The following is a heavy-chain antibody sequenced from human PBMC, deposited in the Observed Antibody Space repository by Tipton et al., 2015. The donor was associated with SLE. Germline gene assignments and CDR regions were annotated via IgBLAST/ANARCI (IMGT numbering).Heavy chain of an antibody. CDR3: AKDRQTTVTTTFDY. CDR2: ISYDGSNK. D-gene: IGHD4-17*01. J-gene: IGHJ4*02. V-gene: IGHV3-30*04. Sequence: RSLRLSCAASGFTFSSYAMHWVRQAPGKGLEWVAVISYDGSNKYYADSVKGRFTISRDNSKNTLYLQMNSLRAEDTAVYYCAKDRQTTVTTTFDYWGQGVLVTVSS. CDR1: GFTFSSYA.